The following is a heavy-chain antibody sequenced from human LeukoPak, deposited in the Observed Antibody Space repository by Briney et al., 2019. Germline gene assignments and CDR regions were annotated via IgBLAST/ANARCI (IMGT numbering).Heavy chain of an antibody. V-gene: IGHV3-23*01. D-gene: IGHD3-3*01. CDR2: ISGSGSVT. J-gene: IGHJ4*02. CDR1: GFTFSNYA. Sequence: GGSLRLSCAASGFTFSNYAMAWVRQAPGKGLGWVSAISGSGSVTNYADSVKGRFTISRDNSRNTLSLQMNSLRAEDSAVYYCAKRWKYDFWSGASYFDYWGQGVLVTVSS. CDR3: AKRWKYDFWSGASYFDY.